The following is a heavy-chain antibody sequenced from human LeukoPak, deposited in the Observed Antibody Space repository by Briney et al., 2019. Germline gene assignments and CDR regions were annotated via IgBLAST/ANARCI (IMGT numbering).Heavy chain of an antibody. D-gene: IGHD5-12*01. J-gene: IGHJ4*02. CDR1: GGSISSGSYY. Sequence: SETLSLTCTVSGGSISSGSYYWSWIRQPAGKGLEWIGRIYTSGSTNYNPSLKSRVTISVDTSKNQFSLKLSSVTAADTAVYCCARAASGYDWGYFDYWGQGTLVTVSS. CDR2: IYTSGST. V-gene: IGHV4-61*02. CDR3: ARAASGYDWGYFDY.